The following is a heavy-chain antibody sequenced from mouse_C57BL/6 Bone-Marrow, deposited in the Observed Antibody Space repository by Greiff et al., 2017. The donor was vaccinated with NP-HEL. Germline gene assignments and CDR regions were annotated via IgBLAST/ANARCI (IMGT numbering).Heavy chain of an antibody. D-gene: IGHD2-3*01. CDR2: INPGSGGT. V-gene: IGHV1-54*01. CDR3: ARWGFDDGYYPYYYAMDY. J-gene: IGHJ4*01. Sequence: VQLQESGAELVRPGTSVKVSCKASGYAFTNYLIEWVKQRPGQGLEWIGVINPGSGGTTYNEKFKGKATLTADKSSSTAYMQLSSLTSEDSAVYFCARWGFDDGYYPYYYAMDYWGQGTSVTVSS. CDR1: GYAFTNYL.